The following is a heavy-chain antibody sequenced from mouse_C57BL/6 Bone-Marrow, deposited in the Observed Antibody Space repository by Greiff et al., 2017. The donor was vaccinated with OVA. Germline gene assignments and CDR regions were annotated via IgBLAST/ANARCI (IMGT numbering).Heavy chain of an antibody. CDR2: ISSGGSYT. J-gene: IGHJ3*01. CDR1: GFTFRSYG. V-gene: IGHV5-6*02. CDR3: ARRIRTGVAY. Sequence: EVMLVESGGDLVKPGGSLKLSCAASGFTFRSYGMSWVRQTPDKRLEWVATISSGGSYTYYPDSVKGRFNISRDNAKNTLYLQMSSMESEDTDMYYCARRIRTGVAYWGQGTLGTVSA.